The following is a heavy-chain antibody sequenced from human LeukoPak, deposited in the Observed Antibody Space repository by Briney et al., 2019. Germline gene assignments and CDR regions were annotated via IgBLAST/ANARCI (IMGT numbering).Heavy chain of an antibody. V-gene: IGHV3-30*18. CDR1: GFTLSSYG. CDR3: AKDPDSSGYYLYYFDY. Sequence: GRSLRLSCAASGFTLSSYGMHWVRQAPGKGLEWVALISYDGSNKYYADSVKGRFTISRDNSKNTLYLQMNSLRAEDTAVYYCAKDPDSSGYYLYYFDYWGQGTLVTVSS. D-gene: IGHD3-22*01. J-gene: IGHJ4*02. CDR2: ISYDGSNK.